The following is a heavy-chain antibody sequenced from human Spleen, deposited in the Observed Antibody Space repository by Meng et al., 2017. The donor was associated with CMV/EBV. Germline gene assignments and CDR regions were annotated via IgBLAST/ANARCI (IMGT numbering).Heavy chain of an antibody. CDR1: EFSLGSYW. V-gene: IGHV3-74*01. CDR2: FNSDGSDT. CDR3: AGDGLDHKSIVVIMDV. Sequence: GESLKISCAASEFSLGSYWMHWVRQVSGMGLVWVSRFNSDGSDTSYADSVKGRFTISRDNAKNSVYLQMNSLRAEDTAVYYCAGDGLDHKSIVVIMDVWGQGTTVTVSS. J-gene: IGHJ6*02. D-gene: IGHD2-15*01.